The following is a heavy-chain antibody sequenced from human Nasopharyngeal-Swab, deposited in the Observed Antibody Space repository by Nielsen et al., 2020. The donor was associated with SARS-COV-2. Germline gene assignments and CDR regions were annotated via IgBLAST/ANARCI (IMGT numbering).Heavy chain of an antibody. CDR3: ARDLRLYDFWSGYYTGIYFQH. J-gene: IGHJ1*01. D-gene: IGHD3-3*01. Sequence: WIRQPPGKGLEWVANIKQDGSEKYYVDSVKGRFTISRDNAKNSLYLQMNSLRAEDTAVYYCARDLRLYDFWSGYYTGIYFQHWGQGTLVAVSS. V-gene: IGHV3-7*03. CDR2: IKQDGSEK.